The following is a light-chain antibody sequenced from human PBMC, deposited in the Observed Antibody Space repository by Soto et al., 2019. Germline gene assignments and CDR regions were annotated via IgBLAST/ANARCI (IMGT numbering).Light chain of an antibody. CDR1: QTISSW. J-gene: IGKJ1*01. V-gene: IGKV1-5*01. Sequence: DIQITQSPSTLSGSVGDSVTITCRASQTISSWLAWYQQKTGKAPKLLIYDASSLESGVPSRFSGSGSGTEFTLTISRLQPDDFATYYCQQYNSYPWTFGQGTKVDIK. CDR2: DAS. CDR3: QQYNSYPWT.